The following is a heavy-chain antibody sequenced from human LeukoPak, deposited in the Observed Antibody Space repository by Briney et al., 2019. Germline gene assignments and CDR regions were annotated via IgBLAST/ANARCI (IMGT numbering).Heavy chain of an antibody. CDR2: ISAYNGNT. CDR3: ARDLPEPYSSSWYGPLFLDY. J-gene: IGHJ4*02. Sequence: ASVKVSCKASGYTFTSYGISWVRQAPGQGLEWMGWISAYNGNTNYAQKLQGRVTVTTDTSTSTAYMELRSLRSDDTAVYYCARDLPEPYSSSWYGPLFLDYWGQGTLVTVSS. D-gene: IGHD6-13*01. CDR1: GYTFTSYG. V-gene: IGHV1-18*01.